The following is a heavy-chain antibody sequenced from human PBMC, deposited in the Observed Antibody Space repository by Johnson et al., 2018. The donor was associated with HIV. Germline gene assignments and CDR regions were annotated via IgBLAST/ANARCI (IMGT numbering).Heavy chain of an antibody. CDR1: GFTFSSYG. Sequence: VLLVESGGGVVQPGRSLRLSCAASGFTFSSYGMHWVRQAPGKGLEWVAVIWYDGSNKYYADSVKGRFTISRDNSKNTLYLQMNSLRGEDTAVYYCARSKGSIWYGSAFDIWGQGTMVTVSS. CDR3: ARSKGSIWYGSAFDI. D-gene: IGHD6-13*01. CDR2: IWYDGSNK. J-gene: IGHJ3*02. V-gene: IGHV3-33*01.